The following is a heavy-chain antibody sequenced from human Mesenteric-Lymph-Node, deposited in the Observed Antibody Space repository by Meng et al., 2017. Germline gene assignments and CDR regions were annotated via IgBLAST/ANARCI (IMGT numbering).Heavy chain of an antibody. CDR1: GFTFSNYA. CDR2: ISGGGDTT. D-gene: IGHD6-19*01. CDR3: AKDYSSGWYGFSDY. V-gene: IGHV3-23*01. J-gene: IGHJ4*02. Sequence: GESLKISCAASGFTFSNYAMNWVRQAPGKGLEWVSGISGGGDTTYYADSVKGRFTISRDNSKNTLFLQMNSLRTEDTAVYYCAKDYSSGWYGFSDYWGQGTLVTVSS.